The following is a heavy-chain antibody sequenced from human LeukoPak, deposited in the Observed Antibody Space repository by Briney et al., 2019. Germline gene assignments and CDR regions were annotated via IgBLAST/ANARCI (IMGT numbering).Heavy chain of an antibody. CDR3: ARKVDY. V-gene: IGHV4-59*08. J-gene: IGHJ4*02. Sequence: SETLSLTCTVSGGSISSYYWSWIRQPPGKGLEWIGYIYYSGSTNYNPSLKSRVTISVDTSKNQFSLKLSSVTAADTAVYYCARKVDYWGQGTLVTVSS. CDR2: IYYSGST. CDR1: GGSISSYY.